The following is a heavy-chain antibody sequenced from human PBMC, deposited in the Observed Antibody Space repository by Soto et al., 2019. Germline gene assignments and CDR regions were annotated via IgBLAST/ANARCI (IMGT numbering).Heavy chain of an antibody. D-gene: IGHD3-10*01. Sequence: SETLSLTCPVSGGSISSGDYYWSWIRQPPGKGLEWIGYIYYSGSTYYNPSLKSRVTISVDTSKNQFSLKLSSVTAADTAVYYCARVLITMVRETYYYYGMDVWGQGTTVTVSS. CDR3: ARVLITMVRETYYYYGMDV. J-gene: IGHJ6*02. V-gene: IGHV4-30-4*01. CDR1: GGSISSGDYY. CDR2: IYYSGST.